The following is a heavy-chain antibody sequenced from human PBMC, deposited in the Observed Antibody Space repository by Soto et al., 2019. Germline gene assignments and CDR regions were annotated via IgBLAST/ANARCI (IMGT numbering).Heavy chain of an antibody. V-gene: IGHV1-18*04. D-gene: IGHD2-15*01. CDR2: ISAYNGNT. J-gene: IGHJ3*02. Sequence: QVQLVQSGAEVKKPGASVKVSCKASGYTFTSYGISWVRQAPGQGLECMGWISAYNGNTNYAQKLQGRVTMTTDSSTSTAYRELRSLRSDETGVYYWACLWVAARNDAFDIGGQWTMVTCSS. CDR3: ACLWVAARNDAFDI. CDR1: GYTFTSYG.